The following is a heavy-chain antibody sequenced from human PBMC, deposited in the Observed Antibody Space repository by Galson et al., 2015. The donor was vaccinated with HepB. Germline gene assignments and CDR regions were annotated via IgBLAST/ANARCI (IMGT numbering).Heavy chain of an antibody. V-gene: IGHV5-51*01. J-gene: IGHJ4*02. D-gene: IGHD3-16*01. Sequence: QSGAEVKKPGESLKISCKGSGYSFPSGWIGWVRQMAGKGLEWMGRIHRRDSETRYSLSFQGQVTIPADKSISTVYLQWSSLRASDTGMYYCGSLRGADTFGFDYWGQGTLVTVSS. CDR3: GSLRGADTFGFDY. CDR1: GYSFPSGW. CDR2: IHRRDSET.